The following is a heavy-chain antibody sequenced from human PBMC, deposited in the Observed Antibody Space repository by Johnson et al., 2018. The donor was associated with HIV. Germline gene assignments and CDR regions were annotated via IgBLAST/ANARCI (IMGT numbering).Heavy chain of an antibody. Sequence: QVQLVESGGGVVRPGGSLRLSCAASGFTFDDYGMSWIRQAPGKGLEWVSYISSSGSTIYFADSVKGRFTLSRDNAKNSLYLQMNSLRAEDTAVYYCASITTIAAAGRGAFDIWGQGTMVTVSS. CDR1: GFTFDDYG. CDR2: ISSSGSTI. V-gene: IGHV3-11*04. CDR3: ASITTIAAAGRGAFDI. J-gene: IGHJ3*02. D-gene: IGHD6-13*01.